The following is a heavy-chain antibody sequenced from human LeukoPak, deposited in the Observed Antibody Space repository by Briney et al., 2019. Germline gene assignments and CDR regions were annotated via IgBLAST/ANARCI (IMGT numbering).Heavy chain of an antibody. V-gene: IGHV1-69*13. CDR1: GGTFSSYA. CDR2: IIPIFGTA. CDR3: ARGGRGYSYTLYY. J-gene: IGHJ4*02. D-gene: IGHD5-18*01. Sequence: GASVKVSCKASGGTFSSYAISWVRQAPGQGLEWMGGIIPIFGTANYAQKFQGRVTITADESTSTAYMELSSLRSEDTAVYYCARGGRGYSYTLYYWGRGTLVTVSS.